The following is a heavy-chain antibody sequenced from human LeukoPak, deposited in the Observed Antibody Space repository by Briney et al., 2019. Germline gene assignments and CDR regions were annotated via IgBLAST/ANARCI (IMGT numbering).Heavy chain of an antibody. CDR2: ISGSGGST. D-gene: IGHD2-2*01. V-gene: IGHV3-23*01. J-gene: IGHJ4*02. Sequence: GGSLRLSCAASGFTFSSYAMSWVRQAPGKGLEWVSAISGSGGSTYYADSVKGRFTISRDNSKNTLYLQMNSLRAEDTAVYYCAKDYCSSTSCYSPVSFDYWGQGTLVTVSS. CDR3: AKDYCSSTSCYSPVSFDY. CDR1: GFTFSSYA.